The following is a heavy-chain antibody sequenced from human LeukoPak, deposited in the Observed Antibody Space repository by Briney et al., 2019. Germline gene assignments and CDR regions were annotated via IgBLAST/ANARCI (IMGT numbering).Heavy chain of an antibody. CDR2: IEPDGSGK. J-gene: IGHJ4*02. CDR3: VRGSGYGDYSLGY. D-gene: IGHD4-17*01. V-gene: IGHV3-7*02. CDR1: GFTFSSSW. Sequence: GGSLRLSCAASGFTFSSSWMTWVRQAPGKGLEWVANIEPDGSGKFYVDSVKGRFTISRETAKNSLYLQMNSLRAGDTAVYYCVRGSGYGDYSLGYWGQGTLVTVSS.